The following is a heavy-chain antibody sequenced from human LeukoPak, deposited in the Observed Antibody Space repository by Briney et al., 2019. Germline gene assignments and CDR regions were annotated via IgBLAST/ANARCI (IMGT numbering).Heavy chain of an antibody. CDR3: AKGVVAATNAAYYGMDV. J-gene: IGHJ6*02. Sequence: GRSLRLSCAASGFTFSNYGMHWVRQAPGKGLEWVAVISYDESDKYYADSVKGRFTISTDNSKNTLYLQMNSLRPEDTAVYYCAKGVVAATNAAYYGMDVWGQGTTVTVSS. CDR2: ISYDESDK. D-gene: IGHD2-15*01. CDR1: GFTFSNYG. V-gene: IGHV3-30*18.